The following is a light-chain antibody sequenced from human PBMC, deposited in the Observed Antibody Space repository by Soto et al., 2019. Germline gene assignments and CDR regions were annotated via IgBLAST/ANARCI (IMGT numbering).Light chain of an antibody. J-gene: IGKJ5*01. CDR3: QQYLRYPLT. CDR2: QAS. V-gene: IGKV1-5*03. CDR1: QSISGY. Sequence: DIQMTQSPSTLSASVGDRVTFTCRASQSISGYLAWYQQKPGNAPNLLIYQASTLQSGVPSRFSGSGFGTEFTLTISSLHPDDFATYSSQQYLRYPLTFGQGTRLEIK.